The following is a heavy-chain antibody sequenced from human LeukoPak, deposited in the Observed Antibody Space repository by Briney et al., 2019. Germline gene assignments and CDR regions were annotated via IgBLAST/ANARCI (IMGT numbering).Heavy chain of an antibody. CDR2: ISSSSSYI. D-gene: IGHD1-26*01. V-gene: IGHV3-21*01. J-gene: IGHJ4*02. CDR3: ARDRIGPEVGAVFDY. CDR1: GFIVSYNY. Sequence: GGPLRLSCAASGFIVSYNYMSWVRQAAGKGLEWVSSISSSSSYIYYADSVKGRFTISRDNAKNSLYLQMNSLRAEDTAVYYCARDRIGPEVGAVFDYWGQGTLVTVSS.